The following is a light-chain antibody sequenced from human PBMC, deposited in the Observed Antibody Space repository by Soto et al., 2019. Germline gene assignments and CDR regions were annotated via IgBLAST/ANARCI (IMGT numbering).Light chain of an antibody. V-gene: IGKV1-13*02. J-gene: IGKJ4*01. CDR2: DAS. CDR3: QQYNSYPLT. CDR1: QGISSA. Sequence: IQLTQSQSSLSASVGERVTLTCLASQGISSALAWYQQKPGKAPKLLIYDASSLESGVPSRFSGSGSGTEFTLTISSLQPDDFATYYCQQYNSYPLTFGGGTKVDIK.